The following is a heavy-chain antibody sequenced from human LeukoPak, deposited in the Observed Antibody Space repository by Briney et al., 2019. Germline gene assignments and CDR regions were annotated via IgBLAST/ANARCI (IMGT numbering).Heavy chain of an antibody. Sequence: SSETLSLTCAVYGGSFSGYYWSWIRQPPGKGLEWIGEINHSGSTNYNPSLKSRVTISVDTSKNQFSLKLSSVTAADTAVYYCARGPEIAAAGLDYWGQGTLVTVPS. J-gene: IGHJ4*02. CDR3: ARGPEIAAAGLDY. D-gene: IGHD6-13*01. V-gene: IGHV4-34*01. CDR2: INHSGST. CDR1: GGSFSGYY.